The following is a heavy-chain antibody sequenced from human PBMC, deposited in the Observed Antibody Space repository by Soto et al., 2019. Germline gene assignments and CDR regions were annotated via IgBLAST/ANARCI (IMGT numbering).Heavy chain of an antibody. V-gene: IGHV6-1*01. Sequence: SQTLSLTCAISGDSVSSNIAAWNWIRQSPSRGLEWLGRTYYRSKWYNDYAVSVKSRITINPDTSKNHFSLQMNSLRAEDTAVYYCVKGIGNYWALDYWAQGTLVTVSS. J-gene: IGHJ4*02. D-gene: IGHD1-26*01. CDR1: GDSVSSNIAA. CDR2: TYYRSKWYN. CDR3: VKGIGNYWALDY.